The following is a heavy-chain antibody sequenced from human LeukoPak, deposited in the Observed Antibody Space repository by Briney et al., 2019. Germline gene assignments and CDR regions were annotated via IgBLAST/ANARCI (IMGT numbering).Heavy chain of an antibody. CDR3: ARDAATAVGWVYMDV. Sequence: GGSLRLSCAASGFTFSSYEMNWVRQAPGKGLEWLSHISSSGSTKYYANSVKGRFTISRDNAKNSVYLQMNSLTAEDTGLYYCARDAATAVGWVYMDVWGKGTTVTISS. V-gene: IGHV3-48*03. D-gene: IGHD6-13*01. CDR1: GFTFSSYE. J-gene: IGHJ6*03. CDR2: ISSSGSTK.